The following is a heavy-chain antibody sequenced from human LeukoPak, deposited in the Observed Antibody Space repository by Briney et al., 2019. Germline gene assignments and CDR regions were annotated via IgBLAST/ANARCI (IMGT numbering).Heavy chain of an antibody. V-gene: IGHV4-34*01. J-gene: IGHJ4*02. D-gene: IGHD6-19*01. Sequence: PSETLSLTCAVYGGSFSGYYWSWIRQPPGKGLEWIGEINHSGSTNYNPSLKSRVTISVDTSKNQFSLKLSSVTAADTAVYYCAREDVHSSGWYRGDYWGQGTLVTVSS. CDR1: GGSFSGYY. CDR2: INHSGST. CDR3: AREDVHSSGWYRGDY.